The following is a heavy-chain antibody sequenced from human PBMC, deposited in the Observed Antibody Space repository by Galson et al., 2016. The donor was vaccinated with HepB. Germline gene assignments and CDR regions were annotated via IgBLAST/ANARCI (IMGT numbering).Heavy chain of an antibody. CDR1: GFSFSNSG. V-gene: IGHV3-23*01. D-gene: IGHD3-16*01. CDR3: GKHGGFDY. CDR2: ITRSGDVT. J-gene: IGHJ4*02. Sequence: SLRLSCAASGFSFSNSGMSWVRQAPGRGLEWVSGITRSGDVTHYANFVKGRFTISRDKSKNTLYLYMNNLTAGDTAIYYCGKHGGFDYWGQGALVTVSS.